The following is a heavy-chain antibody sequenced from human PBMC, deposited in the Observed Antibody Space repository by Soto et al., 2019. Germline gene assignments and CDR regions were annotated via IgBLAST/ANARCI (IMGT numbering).Heavy chain of an antibody. Sequence: PXESVKISFSTAVDEFIGYWIAWVGQRPGEGLEWMGIIYAGDSETTYSPSFEGQVTISVDRSTATAYLQWSSLEASDSAIYYCARATAYKWFDPWGPGPLVTVSS. J-gene: IGHJ5*02. V-gene: IGHV5-51*01. CDR1: VDEFIGYW. CDR3: ARATAYKWFDP. CDR2: IYAGDSET.